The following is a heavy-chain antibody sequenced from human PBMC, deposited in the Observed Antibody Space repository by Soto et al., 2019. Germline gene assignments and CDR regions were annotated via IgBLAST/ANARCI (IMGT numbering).Heavy chain of an antibody. D-gene: IGHD3-22*01. V-gene: IGHV4-30-4*01. Sequence: SETLSLTCTVSGGSISSGDYYWSWIRQPPGKGLEWIGYIYYSGSTYYNPSLKSRVTISVDTSKNQFSLKLSSVTAADTAVYYCARDAASYDRTAFDIWGQGTXVTVSS. CDR1: GGSISSGDYY. J-gene: IGHJ3*02. CDR3: ARDAASYDRTAFDI. CDR2: IYYSGST.